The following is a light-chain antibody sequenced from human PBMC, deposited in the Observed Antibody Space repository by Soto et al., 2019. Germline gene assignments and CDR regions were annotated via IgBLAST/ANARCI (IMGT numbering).Light chain of an antibody. CDR2: DAS. J-gene: IGKJ1*01. Sequence: DRQTNQSPSTLSATVGDRVTIPCRASQSISSWLAWYQQKPGKAPKLLIYDASSLESGVPSRFSGSGSGTEFTLTISSLQPDDFATYYCQQYNSYPWTFAQGTKVDI. CDR3: QQYNSYPWT. CDR1: QSISSW. V-gene: IGKV1-5*01.